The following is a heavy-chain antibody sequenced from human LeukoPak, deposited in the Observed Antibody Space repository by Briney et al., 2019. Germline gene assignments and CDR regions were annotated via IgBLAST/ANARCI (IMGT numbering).Heavy chain of an antibody. V-gene: IGHV3-49*03. CDR2: IRSKVYGGTT. J-gene: IGHJ5*02. CDR1: GFTFGDYA. D-gene: IGHD6-13*01. CDR3: TREGLKAAAGLWFDP. Sequence: GGSLRLSCTASGFTFGDYAMSWFRQAPGKGLQWVCFIRSKVYGGTTEYAASVKGRFTISRDDSKSIAYLQMNSLKTEDTAVYYCTREGLKAAAGLWFDPWGQGTLVTVSS.